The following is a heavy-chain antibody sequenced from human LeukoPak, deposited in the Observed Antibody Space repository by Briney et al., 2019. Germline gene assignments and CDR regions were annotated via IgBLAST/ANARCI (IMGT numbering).Heavy chain of an antibody. V-gene: IGHV4-61*02. J-gene: IGHJ6*03. CDR2: IYTSGST. Sequence: SETLSLTCTVSGGSISSGSYYWSWIRQPAGKGLEWIGRIYTSGSTNYNPSLKSRVTISVDTSKNQFSLKLSSVTAADTAVYYCASTKPGYSSGWPRNYYYYYMDVWGKGTTVTVSS. CDR3: ASTKPGYSSGWPRNYYYYYMDV. CDR1: GGSISSGSYY. D-gene: IGHD6-19*01.